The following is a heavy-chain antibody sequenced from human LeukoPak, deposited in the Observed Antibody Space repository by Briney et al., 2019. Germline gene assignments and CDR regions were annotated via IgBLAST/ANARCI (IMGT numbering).Heavy chain of an antibody. J-gene: IGHJ6*04. V-gene: IGHV3-33*01. CDR2: IWYDGSNK. Sequence: PGRSLRLSCAASGFTFSSYGMHWVRQAPGKGLEWVAVIWYDGSNKYYADSVKGRFTISRDNSKNTLYLQMNSLRAEDTAVYYCARSLQWLVGSYYYGMDVWGKGTTVTVSS. CDR1: GFTFSSYG. D-gene: IGHD6-19*01. CDR3: ARSLQWLVGSYYYGMDV.